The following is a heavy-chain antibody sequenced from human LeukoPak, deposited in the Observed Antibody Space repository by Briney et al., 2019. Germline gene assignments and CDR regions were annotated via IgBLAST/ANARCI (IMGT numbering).Heavy chain of an antibody. CDR2: INTNTGYP. CDR1: GYTFASYA. J-gene: IGHJ6*03. CDR3: ARAVDTAMVTTFGYYMDV. Sequence: GASVKVSCKASGYTFASYAMNWVRQAPGQGLEWMGWINTNTGYPTYAQGFTGRFVFSLDTSVSTAYLQISSLKAEDTAVYYCARAVDTAMVTTFGYYMDVWGKGTTVTVSS. V-gene: IGHV7-4-1*02. D-gene: IGHD5-18*01.